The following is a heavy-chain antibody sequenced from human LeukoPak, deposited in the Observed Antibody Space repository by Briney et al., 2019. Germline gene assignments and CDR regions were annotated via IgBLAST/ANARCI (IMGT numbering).Heavy chain of an antibody. CDR2: FDPEDGET. CDR3: ATPIGIAARQGRWYYFDY. CDR1: GYTLTELS. D-gene: IGHD6-6*01. V-gene: IGHV1-24*01. J-gene: IGHJ4*02. Sequence: GASVKVSCKVSGYTLTELSMHWVRQAPGKGLEWMGGFDPEDGETIYAQKFQGRVTMTEDTSTDTAYMELSSLRSEDTAVYYCATPIGIAARQGRWYYFDYWGQGTLVTVSS.